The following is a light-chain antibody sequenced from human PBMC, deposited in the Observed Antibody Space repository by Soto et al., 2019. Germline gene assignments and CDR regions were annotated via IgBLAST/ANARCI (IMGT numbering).Light chain of an antibody. CDR3: TSFTTSTTVV. CDR2: EVS. CDR1: SNDIGTYNY. V-gene: IGLV2-14*01. Sequence: LTQPASVSGSPGQSITISCTGTSNDIGTYNYVSWYQHHPGKAPKLLIYEVSNRPSGVSNRFSGSKSGNTASLTISGLQAEDEADYHCTSFTTSTTVVFGGGTKVTVL. J-gene: IGLJ2*01.